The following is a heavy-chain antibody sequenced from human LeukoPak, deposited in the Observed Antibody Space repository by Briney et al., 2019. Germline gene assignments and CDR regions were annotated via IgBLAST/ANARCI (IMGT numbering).Heavy chain of an antibody. D-gene: IGHD3-3*01. Sequence: SVKVSCKASGGTFSNYAISWMRQAPGQGLEWMGGIIPIFGTTNFPQKFQGRVTITADESTSTVYMELSSLTSEDTAVYYCATPHKYYDFWIGYPVFDDWGQGTLVTVSS. CDR3: ATPHKYYDFWIGYPVFDD. V-gene: IGHV1-69*13. CDR2: IIPIFGTT. CDR1: GGTFSNYA. J-gene: IGHJ4*02.